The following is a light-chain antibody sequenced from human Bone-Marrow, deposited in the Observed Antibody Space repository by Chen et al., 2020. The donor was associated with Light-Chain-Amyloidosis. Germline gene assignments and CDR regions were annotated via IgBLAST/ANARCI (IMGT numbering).Light chain of an antibody. CDR3: QSADSSGTYEVI. J-gene: IGLJ2*01. CDR2: RDT. Sequence: SYELTQPPSVSMSPGQTARITCSGDDLPTKYAYWYQQKPGQAPVLVIHRDTERPSGISERFSGSSSGTTATLTISGVQEEDEADDHCQSADSSGTYEVIFGGGTKLTVL. CDR1: DLPTKY. V-gene: IGLV3-25*03.